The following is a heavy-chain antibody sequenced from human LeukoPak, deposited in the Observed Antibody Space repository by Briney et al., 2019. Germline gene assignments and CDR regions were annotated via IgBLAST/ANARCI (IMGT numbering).Heavy chain of an antibody. J-gene: IGHJ4*02. CDR2: IRVGGEL. CDR1: GLTFNDYY. D-gene: IGHD7-27*01. Sequence: GGSLKLSCAASGLTFNDYYMNWVRQAPGKGLEWVSGIRVGGELYYADSVKGRFTISRDNSENTLYLQMSGLRAEDTAVYHCAKGTGDTGYYFDYWGQGTLVTVSS. V-gene: IGHV3-23*01. CDR3: AKGTGDTGYYFDY.